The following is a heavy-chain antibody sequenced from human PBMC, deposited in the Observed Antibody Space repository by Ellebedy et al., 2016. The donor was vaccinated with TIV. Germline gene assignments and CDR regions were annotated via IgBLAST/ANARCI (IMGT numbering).Heavy chain of an antibody. J-gene: IGHJ6*02. D-gene: IGHD5-18*01. CDR3: VKGVGYTFHYYGMDV. CDR1: GFTFSDFA. CDR2: ISSDGVST. Sequence: GESLKISCSASGFTFSDFAMHWVRQAPGKGLQSVSGISSDGVSTNYADSVKGRITISRDNSKNTLYLQMSSLRVEDTSVYYCVKGVGYTFHYYGMDVWGQGTTVTVSS. V-gene: IGHV3-64D*06.